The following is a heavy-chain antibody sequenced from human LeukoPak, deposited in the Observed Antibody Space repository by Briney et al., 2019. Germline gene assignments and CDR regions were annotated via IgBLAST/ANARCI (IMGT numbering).Heavy chain of an antibody. CDR1: GGTFSSYA. CDR3: ARTRGGRRIAAAGTLFDY. J-gene: IGHJ4*02. CDR2: IIPIFGTA. Sequence: SVKVPCKASGGTFSSYAISWVRQAPGQGLEWMGGIIPIFGTANYAQKFQGRVTITADESTSTAYMELSSLRSEDTAVYYCARTRGGRRIAAAGTLFDYWGQGTLVTVSS. D-gene: IGHD6-13*01. V-gene: IGHV1-69*13.